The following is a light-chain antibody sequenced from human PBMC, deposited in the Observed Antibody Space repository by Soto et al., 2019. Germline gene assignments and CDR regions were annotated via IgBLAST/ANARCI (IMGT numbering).Light chain of an antibody. CDR3: QQSYSTLPYT. Sequence: IQMTQSPSSMSASVGDRVTIACRESPSIGNYSNRYQQKLGKAPKILIDAASSLQGGVPSRFSGSGSGTNFTLTISSLQPEDFATYYCQQSYSTLPYTFGQGTRVEIK. V-gene: IGKV1-39*01. CDR2: AAS. CDR1: PSIGNY. J-gene: IGKJ2*01.